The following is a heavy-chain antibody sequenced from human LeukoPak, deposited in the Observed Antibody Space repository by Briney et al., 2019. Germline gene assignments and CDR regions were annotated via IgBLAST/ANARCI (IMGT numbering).Heavy chain of an antibody. V-gene: IGHV4-39*01. CDR1: SGSISSSSYY. Sequence: SETLSLTCTVSSGSISSSSYYWGWIRQPPGKGLEWIGNIYYSGSTYYNLSLKSRVTISVDTSKNQFSLKLSSVTAADTAVYFCARHDHSDFYFDYWGQGTLVTVSS. D-gene: IGHD4-11*01. CDR3: ARHDHSDFYFDY. CDR2: IYYSGST. J-gene: IGHJ4*02.